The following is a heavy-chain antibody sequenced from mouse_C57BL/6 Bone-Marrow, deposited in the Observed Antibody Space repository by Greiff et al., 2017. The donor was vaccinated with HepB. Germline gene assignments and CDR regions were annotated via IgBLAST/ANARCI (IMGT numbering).Heavy chain of an antibody. CDR2: IYPGSGST. CDR1: GYTFTSYW. Sequence: QVQLQQPGAEFVKPGASVKMSCKASGYTFTSYWITWVKQRPGQGLEWIGDIYPGSGSTNYNEKFKSKATLTVDTSSSTAYMQLSSLTSEDSAVYYCVYDYDVYWYFDVWGTGTTVTVSS. CDR3: VYDYDVYWYFDV. V-gene: IGHV1-55*01. J-gene: IGHJ1*03. D-gene: IGHD2-4*01.